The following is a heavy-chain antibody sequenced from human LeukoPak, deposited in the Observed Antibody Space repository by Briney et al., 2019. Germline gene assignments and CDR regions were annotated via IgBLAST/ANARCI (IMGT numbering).Heavy chain of an antibody. V-gene: IGHV5-51*01. D-gene: IGHD6-19*01. CDR2: IYPGDSDT. J-gene: IGHJ4*02. CDR1: GYSFTSYW. Sequence: GESLKISCKGSGYSFTSYWIGWVRQMPGKGLEWMGIIYPGDSDTRYSPSFQGQVTISADKSISTAYLQWSSLKASDTAMYYSATSGSSGSLAVGSFDYWGQGTLVTVSS. CDR3: ATSGSSGSLAVGSFDY.